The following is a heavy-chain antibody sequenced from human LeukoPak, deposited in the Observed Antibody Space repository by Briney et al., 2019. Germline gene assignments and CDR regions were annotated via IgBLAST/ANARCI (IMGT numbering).Heavy chain of an antibody. CDR2: IYYSGST. CDR3: ARGHTVTTGSYNWFDP. D-gene: IGHD4-4*01. V-gene: IGHV4-59*08. J-gene: IGHJ5*02. CDR1: GGSMSPYH. Sequence: PSETLSLTCTVSGGSMSPYHWGWIRQPPGKGLEWTGYIYYSGSTNYNPSLKSRVTISVDTSKNQFSLKLSSVTAADTAIYYCARGHTVTTGSYNWFDPWGQGTLVTVSS.